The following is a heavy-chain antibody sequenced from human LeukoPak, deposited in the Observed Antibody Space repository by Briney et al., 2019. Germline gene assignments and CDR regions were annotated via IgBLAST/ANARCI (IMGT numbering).Heavy chain of an antibody. CDR2: ISYDGSNK. Sequence: GGSLRLSCAASGFNFSSYAMHWVRQAPGKGLEWVAVISYDGSNKYYADSVKGRFTICRDNSKNTLYLQMNSLRAEDTAVYYCARDRITIFGVVILRSGGFDYWGQGTLVTVSS. CDR3: ARDRITIFGVVILRSGGFDY. V-gene: IGHV3-30*01. D-gene: IGHD3-3*01. CDR1: GFNFSSYA. J-gene: IGHJ4*02.